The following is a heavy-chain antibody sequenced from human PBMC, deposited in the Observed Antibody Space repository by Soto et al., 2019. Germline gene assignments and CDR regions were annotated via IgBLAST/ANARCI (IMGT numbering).Heavy chain of an antibody. CDR1: GFTFSSYG. D-gene: IGHD1-26*01. Sequence: QVQLVESGVGVVQPGRSLRLSCAASGFTFSSYGMHWVRQAPGKGLEWVAVISYDGSNKYYADSVKGRFTISRDNSKNTLYLQMNSLRAEDTAVYYCAKDLGSGSYETSDYWGQGTLVTVSS. J-gene: IGHJ4*02. V-gene: IGHV3-30*18. CDR3: AKDLGSGSYETSDY. CDR2: ISYDGSNK.